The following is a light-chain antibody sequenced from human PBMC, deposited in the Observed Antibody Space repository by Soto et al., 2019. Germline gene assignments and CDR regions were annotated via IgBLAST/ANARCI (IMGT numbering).Light chain of an antibody. Sequence: DIQMTQSPSSLSASVGDRVTITCRASQNINTYLNWYKHKPGQAPKLLIARASILHSGVPSRFNANGSGRDFTLTNSSLQTEDFTTDCCQQGFRAPRTFGPGTIVDIK. CDR3: QQGFRAPRT. J-gene: IGKJ3*01. CDR1: QNINTY. CDR2: RAS. V-gene: IGKV1-39*01.